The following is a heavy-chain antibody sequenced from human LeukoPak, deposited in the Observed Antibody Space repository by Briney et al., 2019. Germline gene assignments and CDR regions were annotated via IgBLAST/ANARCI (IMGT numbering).Heavy chain of an antibody. CDR2: IYISGST. Sequence: PSETLSLTCTVSGGSISSYYWSWIRQPAGKGLEWIGRIYISGSTNYNPSLKSRVTMSVDTSKNQFSLKLSSVTAADTAVYYCARVADSSGYCALDYWGQGTLVTVSS. CDR1: GGSISSYY. V-gene: IGHV4-4*07. D-gene: IGHD3-22*01. J-gene: IGHJ4*02. CDR3: ARVADSSGYCALDY.